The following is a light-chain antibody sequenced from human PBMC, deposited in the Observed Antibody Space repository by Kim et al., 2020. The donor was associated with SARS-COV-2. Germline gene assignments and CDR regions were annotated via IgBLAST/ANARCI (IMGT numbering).Light chain of an antibody. CDR1: QTISTW. J-gene: IGKJ2*01. V-gene: IGKV1-5*03. Sequence: YAPVGDRVTIPCRASQTISTWLAWYQQKPGKAPNLLIYLASTLETGVPSRFIGSGSGTEFTLTIDSLQPDDFATYFCQHYSRFPYTFGQGTKLEI. CDR3: QHYSRFPYT. CDR2: LAS.